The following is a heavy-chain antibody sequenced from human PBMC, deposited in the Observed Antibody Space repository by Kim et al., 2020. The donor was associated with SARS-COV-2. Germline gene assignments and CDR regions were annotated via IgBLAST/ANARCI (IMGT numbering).Heavy chain of an antibody. Sequence: FADYGKGRFSISRDNSKRTLYLQMNSLRAEDSSVYYCAGGPESNGHLLEYWGQGTLVTVSS. CDR3: AGGPESNGHLLEY. J-gene: IGHJ4*02. D-gene: IGHD1-1*01. V-gene: IGHV3-74*01.